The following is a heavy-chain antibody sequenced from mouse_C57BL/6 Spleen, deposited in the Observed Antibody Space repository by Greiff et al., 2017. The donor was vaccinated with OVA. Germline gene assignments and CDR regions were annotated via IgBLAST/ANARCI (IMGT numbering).Heavy chain of an antibody. D-gene: IGHD2-3*01. CDR1: GFTFSDYG. Sequence: EVKLLESGGGLVKPGGSLKLSCAASGFTFSDYGMHWVRQAPEKGLEWVAYISSGSSTIYYADTVKGRFTISRDNAKNTLFLQMTSLRSEDTAMYYCARERWYYFDYWGQGTTLTVSS. V-gene: IGHV5-17*01. CDR2: ISSGSSTI. J-gene: IGHJ2*01. CDR3: ARERWYYFDY.